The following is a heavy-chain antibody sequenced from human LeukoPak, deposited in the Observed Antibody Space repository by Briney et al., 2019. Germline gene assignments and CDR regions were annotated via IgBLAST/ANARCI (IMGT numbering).Heavy chain of an antibody. CDR3: ARSGVRSYAFDY. CDR1: GGTFSSYA. D-gene: IGHD1-26*01. CDR2: IVPIFGTA. V-gene: IGHV1-69*13. J-gene: IGHJ4*02. Sequence: SVKVSCKASGGTFSSYAISWVRQAPGQGLEWMGGIVPIFGTANYAQKFQGRVTITADESTSTAYMELSSLRSEDTAVYYCARSGVRSYAFDYWGQGTLVTVSS.